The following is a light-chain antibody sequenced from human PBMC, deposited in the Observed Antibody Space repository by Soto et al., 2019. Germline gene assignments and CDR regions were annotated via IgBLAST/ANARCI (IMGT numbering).Light chain of an antibody. CDR3: QSSDRGDTYWV. V-gene: IGLV3-25*02. CDR2: KDK. J-gene: IGLJ3*02. Sequence: ELTQPPSVSVSPGQTARIACSGDALPKQYAYWYQQKPGQAPVLLIYKDKERPSGIPERFSGSSSGTTVTLTIGGVQAEDEADYYCQSSDRGDTYWVFGGGTKVTVL. CDR1: ALPKQY.